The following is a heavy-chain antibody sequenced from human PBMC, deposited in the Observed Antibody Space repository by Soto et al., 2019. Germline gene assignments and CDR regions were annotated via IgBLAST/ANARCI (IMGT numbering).Heavy chain of an antibody. CDR3: ARRWSSSYYYYGMDV. J-gene: IGHJ6*02. CDR2: IDPSDSYT. CDR1: GYSFTSYW. V-gene: IGHV5-10-1*01. Sequence: PGESLKISCKGSGYSFTSYWISWVRQMPGKGLEWMGRIDPSDSYTNYSPSFQGHVTISADKSISTAYLQWSSLKASDTAMYYCARRWSSSYYYYGMDVWGQGTTVTVSS. D-gene: IGHD6-13*01.